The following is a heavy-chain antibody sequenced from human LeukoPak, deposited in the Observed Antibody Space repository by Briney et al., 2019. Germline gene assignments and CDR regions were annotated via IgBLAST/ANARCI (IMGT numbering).Heavy chain of an antibody. CDR2: IKQDGSEK. V-gene: IGHV3-7*01. Sequence: GGSLTLSCAASGFTLSKHWMTWVRQAPGKGLECVAIIKQDGSEKYYVNTVKGRFTISRDNAKNSLYLQMNSLRVEDTAVYYCGREWAVDFWGQGTLVTVSS. CDR1: GFTLSKHW. CDR3: GREWAVDF. J-gene: IGHJ4*02.